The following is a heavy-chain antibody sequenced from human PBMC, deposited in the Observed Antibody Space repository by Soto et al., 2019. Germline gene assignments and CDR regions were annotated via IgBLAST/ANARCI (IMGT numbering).Heavy chain of an antibody. CDR2: IIPIFGTA. CDR3: ARGKPFVSSGYHNPGYGMDV. J-gene: IGHJ6*02. CDR1: GGTFSSYA. D-gene: IGHD3-22*01. V-gene: IGHV1-69*13. Sequence: GASVKVSCKASGGTFSSYAISWVRQAPGQGLEWMGGIIPIFGTANYAQKFQGRVTVTADESTSTAYMELSSLRSEVTAVYYCARGKPFVSSGYHNPGYGMDVWGQGTTVTVSS.